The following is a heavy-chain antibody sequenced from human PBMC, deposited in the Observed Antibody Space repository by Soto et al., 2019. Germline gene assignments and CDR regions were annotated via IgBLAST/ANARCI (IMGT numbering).Heavy chain of an antibody. J-gene: IGHJ6*02. D-gene: IGHD3-3*01. CDR2: ISYDGSNK. V-gene: IGHV3-30-3*01. CDR3: ARDQTYYDFWSGYYYYYYGMDV. CDR1: GFTFSSYA. Sequence: PGGSLRLSCAASGFTFSSYAMHWVRQAPGKGLEWVAVISYDGSNKYYADSVKGRFTISRDNSKNTLYLQMNSLRAEDTAVYYCARDQTYYDFWSGYYYYYYGMDVWGQGTTVTVSS.